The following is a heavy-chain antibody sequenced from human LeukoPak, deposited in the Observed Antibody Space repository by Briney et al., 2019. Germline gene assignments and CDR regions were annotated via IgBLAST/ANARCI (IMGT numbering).Heavy chain of an antibody. CDR3: ARCSYWYFDL. J-gene: IGHJ2*01. Sequence: SETLSLTCTVSGGSISSYYWSWIRQPPGKGLEWIGYIYYSRSTNYNPSLKSRVTISVDTSKNQFSLKLSSVTAADTAVYCCARCSYWYFDLWGRGTLVTVSS. D-gene: IGHD3-10*02. CDR2: IYYSRST. V-gene: IGHV4-59*01. CDR1: GGSISSYY.